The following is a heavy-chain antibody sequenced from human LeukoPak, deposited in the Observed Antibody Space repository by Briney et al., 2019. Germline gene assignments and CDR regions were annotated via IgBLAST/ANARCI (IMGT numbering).Heavy chain of an antibody. V-gene: IGHV3-33*01. CDR2: IWYDGSNK. CDR3: ARDYDFWSGYFDY. Sequence: PGGSLRLSCAASGFTFSSYGLHWVRQAPGKGLEWVAVIWYDGSNKYYADSVKGRFTISRDNAKNSLYLQMNSLRAEDTAVYYCARDYDFWSGYFDYWGQETLVTVSS. J-gene: IGHJ4*02. D-gene: IGHD3-3*01. CDR1: GFTFSSYG.